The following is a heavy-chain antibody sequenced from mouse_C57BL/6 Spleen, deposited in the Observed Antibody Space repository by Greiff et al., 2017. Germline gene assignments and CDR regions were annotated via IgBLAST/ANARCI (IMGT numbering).Heavy chain of an antibody. Sequence: EVHLVESEGGLVQPGSSMKLSCTASGFTFSDYYMAWVRQVPEKGLEWVANINYDGSSTYYLDSLKSRFIISRDNAKNILYLQMSSLKSEDTATYYCARGYYGSSPFDYWGQGTTLTVSS. J-gene: IGHJ2*01. D-gene: IGHD1-1*01. CDR2: INYDGSST. CDR3: ARGYYGSSPFDY. V-gene: IGHV5-16*01. CDR1: GFTFSDYY.